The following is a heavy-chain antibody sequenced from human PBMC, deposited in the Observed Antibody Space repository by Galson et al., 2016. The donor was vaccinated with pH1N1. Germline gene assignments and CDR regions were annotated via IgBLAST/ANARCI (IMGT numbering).Heavy chain of an antibody. CDR3: ARETGYYYGFGSFDY. CDR1: GGVFRSYA. CDR2: IIALFGTT. Sequence: SVKVSCKASGGVFRSYAISWVRQAPGQGLEWMGGIIALFGTTNYAQRFQGRVTITADESSNTVYMELSSLTSEDTAVYYCARETGYYYGFGSFDYWGQGTLVTVSS. V-gene: IGHV1-69*13. D-gene: IGHD3-3*01. J-gene: IGHJ4*02.